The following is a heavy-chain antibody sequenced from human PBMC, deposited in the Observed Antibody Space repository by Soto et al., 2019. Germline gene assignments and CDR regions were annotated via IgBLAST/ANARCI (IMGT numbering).Heavy chain of an antibody. Sequence: EVQLVESGGGLVQPGGSLRLSCAASGFTFSSYSMNWVRQAPGKGLEWVSYISSSSSTIYYADSVKGRFTISRDNAKNSLYLQMNSLRAEDTAVYYCARDGTGSGSYYYYYYYMDVWGKGTTVTVSS. V-gene: IGHV3-48*01. D-gene: IGHD3-10*01. J-gene: IGHJ6*03. CDR3: ARDGTGSGSYYYYYYYMDV. CDR1: GFTFSSYS. CDR2: ISSSSSTI.